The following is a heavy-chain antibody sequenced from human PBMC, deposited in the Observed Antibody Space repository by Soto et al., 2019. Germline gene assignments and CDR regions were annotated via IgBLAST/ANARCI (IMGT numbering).Heavy chain of an antibody. Sequence: GGSLRLSCAASGFTFSSYGMHWVRQAPGKGLEWVAVISYDGSNKYYADSVKGRFTISRDNSKNTLYLQMNSLRAEDTAVYYCAKERCGDYYYYGMDVWGQGTTVTVSS. J-gene: IGHJ6*02. CDR3: AKERCGDYYYYGMDV. CDR1: GFTFSSYG. V-gene: IGHV3-30*18. CDR2: ISYDGSNK. D-gene: IGHD2-21*01.